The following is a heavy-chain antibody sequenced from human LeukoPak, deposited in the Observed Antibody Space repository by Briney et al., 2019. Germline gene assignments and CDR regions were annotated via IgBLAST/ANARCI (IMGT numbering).Heavy chain of an antibody. CDR2: INPNSGGT. D-gene: IGHD3-3*01. CDR1: GYTFTSYG. J-gene: IGHJ5*02. Sequence: ASVKVSCKASGYTFTSYGISWVRQAPGQGLEWMGWINPNSGGTNYAQKFQGRVTMTRDTSISTAYMELSRLRSDDTAVYYCAYDFWSGYYNWFDPWGQGTLVTVSS. CDR3: AYDFWSGYYNWFDP. V-gene: IGHV1-2*02.